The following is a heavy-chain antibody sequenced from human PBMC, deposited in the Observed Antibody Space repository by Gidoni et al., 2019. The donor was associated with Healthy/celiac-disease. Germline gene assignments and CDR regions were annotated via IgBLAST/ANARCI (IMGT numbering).Heavy chain of an antibody. CDR2: ISYDGSNK. CDR1: GFPFSSYA. CDR3: ARPSGSYTYYYYYYGMDV. D-gene: IGHD1-26*01. J-gene: IGHJ6*02. V-gene: IGHV3-30-3*01. Sequence: QVQLVESGGGVVQPGRSLRLSCAASGFPFSSYAMHWVRQAPGKGLEWVAVISYDGSNKYYADSVKGRFTISRDNSKNTLYLQMNSLRAEDTAVYYCARPSGSYTYYYYYYGMDVWGQGTTVTVSS.